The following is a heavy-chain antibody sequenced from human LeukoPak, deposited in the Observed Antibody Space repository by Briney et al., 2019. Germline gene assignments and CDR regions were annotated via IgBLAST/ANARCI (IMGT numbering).Heavy chain of an antibody. CDR2: NYYSGST. D-gene: IGHD3-22*01. V-gene: IGHV4-59*08. CDR1: GGSISSYY. CDR3: ARRVYDSSGYAFWD. J-gene: IGHJ4*02. Sequence: SETLSLTCTVSGGSISSYYWSWIRQPPGKGLEWIGYNYYSGSTNYNPSLKSRVTISVDTSKNQFSLKLSSVTAADTAVYYCARRVYDSSGYAFWDWGQGTLVTVSS.